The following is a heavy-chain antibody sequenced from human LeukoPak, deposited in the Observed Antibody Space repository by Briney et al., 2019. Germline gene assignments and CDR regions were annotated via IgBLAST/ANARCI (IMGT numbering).Heavy chain of an antibody. Sequence: SETLSLTCTVSGGSISSYYWSWIRQPAGKGLEWIGRIYTSGSTNYNPSLKSRVTMSVETSKNQFSLKLSSVTAADTAVYYCARDVITAAAGMDNWFDPWGQGTLVTVSS. D-gene: IGHD6-13*01. J-gene: IGHJ5*02. CDR3: ARDVITAAAGMDNWFDP. CDR2: IYTSGST. V-gene: IGHV4-4*07. CDR1: GGSISSYY.